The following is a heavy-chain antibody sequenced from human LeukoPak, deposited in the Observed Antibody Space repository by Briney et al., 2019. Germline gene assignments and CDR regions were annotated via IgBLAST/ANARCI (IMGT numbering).Heavy chain of an antibody. Sequence: GRSLRLSCAASGFTSSSYGMHWVRQAPGKGLEWVAVIWYDGSNKYYADSVKGRFTISRDNSKNTLYLQMNSLRAEDTAVYYCASFPDSSATGGYWGQGTLVTVSS. D-gene: IGHD3-22*01. V-gene: IGHV3-33*01. CDR1: GFTSSSYG. J-gene: IGHJ4*02. CDR2: IWYDGSNK. CDR3: ASFPDSSATGGY.